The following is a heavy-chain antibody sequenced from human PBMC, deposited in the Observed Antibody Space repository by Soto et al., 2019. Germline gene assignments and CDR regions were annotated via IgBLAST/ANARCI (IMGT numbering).Heavy chain of an antibody. D-gene: IGHD2-21*01. J-gene: IGHJ6*02. Sequence: SETLSLTCAAYGGSFSGYYWSWIRQPPGKGLEWIGEINHSGSTNYNPSLKGRVTISVDTSKNQFSLKLSSVTAADTAVYYCARRAIRPLYYYGMDVWGQGTTVTVSS. CDR3: ARRAIRPLYYYGMDV. CDR2: INHSGST. V-gene: IGHV4-34*01. CDR1: GGSFSGYY.